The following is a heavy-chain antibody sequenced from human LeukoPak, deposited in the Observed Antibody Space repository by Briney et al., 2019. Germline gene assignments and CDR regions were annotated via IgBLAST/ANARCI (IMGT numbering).Heavy chain of an antibody. CDR1: GGSFGGYY. V-gene: IGHV4-34*01. Sequence: PSETLSLTCAVYGGSFGGYYWSWIRQPPGKGPEWIGEINHSGSTNYNPSLKSRVTISVDTSKNQFSLKLSSVTAADTAVYYCARGRDLAGKVVGRRSGYYSSSYYYMDVWGKGTTVTVSS. J-gene: IGHJ6*03. CDR3: ARGRDLAGKVVGRRSGYYSSSYYYMDV. CDR2: INHSGST. D-gene: IGHD3-3*01.